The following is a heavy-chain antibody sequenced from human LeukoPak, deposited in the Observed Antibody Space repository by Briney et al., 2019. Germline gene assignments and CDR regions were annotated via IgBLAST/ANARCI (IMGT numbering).Heavy chain of an antibody. V-gene: IGHV1-69*06. CDR3: ARDHYDYVWGRRYYFDY. D-gene: IGHD3-16*01. J-gene: IGHJ4*02. Sequence: ASVKVSCEASGGTFSSYAISWVRQAPGQGLEWMGGIIPIFGTANYAQKFQGRVTITADKSTSTAYMELSSLRSEDTAVYYCARDHYDYVWGRRYYFDYWGQGTLVTVSS. CDR1: GGTFSSYA. CDR2: IIPIFGTA.